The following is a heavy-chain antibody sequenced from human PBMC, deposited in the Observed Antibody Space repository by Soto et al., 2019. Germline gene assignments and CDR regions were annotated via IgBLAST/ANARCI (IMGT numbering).Heavy chain of an antibody. CDR3: ARGGEDCSGGSCYLWFDP. D-gene: IGHD2-15*01. V-gene: IGHV1-8*01. CDR1: GYTFTSYD. CDR2: MNPNSGNT. Sequence: ASVKVSCKASGYTFTSYDINWMRQATGQGLEWMGWMNPNSGNTGYAQKFQGRVTMTRNTSISTAYMDLSSLRSEDTAVYYCARGGEDCSGGSCYLWFDPWGQGTLVTVSS. J-gene: IGHJ5*02.